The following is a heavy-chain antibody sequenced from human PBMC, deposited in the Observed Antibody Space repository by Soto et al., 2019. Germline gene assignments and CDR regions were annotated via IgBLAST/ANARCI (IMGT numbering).Heavy chain of an antibody. J-gene: IGHJ3*02. CDR3: ARGSSGFGPGTFDI. V-gene: IGHV4-59*01. Sequence: SETLSLTCTVSGGSISSYYWSWIRQPPGKGLEWIGYVFNSGSSNYNPSLRSRVAISLDTSKNPFSLKLTSVTAADTAVYSCARGSSGFGPGTFDIWGQGTTVTVSS. CDR2: VFNSGSS. D-gene: IGHD6-19*01. CDR1: GGSISSYY.